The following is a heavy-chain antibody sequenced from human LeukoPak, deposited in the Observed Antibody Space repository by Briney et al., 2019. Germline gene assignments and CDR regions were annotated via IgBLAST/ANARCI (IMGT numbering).Heavy chain of an antibody. J-gene: IGHJ4*02. CDR2: IYYSGNT. Sequence: PSETLSLTCTVSGASISNYYWSWIRQPAGKGLEWIGNIYYSGNTNYNPSLKSRVTISVDTSKNQFSLRLSSVTAADTAVYYCARGWGYMDYWGQVTLVTVSS. V-gene: IGHV4-59*08. D-gene: IGHD5-18*01. CDR1: GASISNYY. CDR3: ARGWGYMDY.